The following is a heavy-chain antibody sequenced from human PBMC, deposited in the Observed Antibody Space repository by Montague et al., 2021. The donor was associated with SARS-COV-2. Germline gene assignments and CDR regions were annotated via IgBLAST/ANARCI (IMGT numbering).Heavy chain of an antibody. J-gene: IGHJ2*01. CDR2: IYYSGST. CDR1: GGSISSYY. CDR3: AGDRGGFWHFDL. D-gene: IGHD6-25*01. Sequence: SETLSLTCTVSGGSISSYYWNWIRQSPGKGLEWIGYIYYSGSTKYNPSFKSRVTMLVDTSKWQMSLRLNSVAAADTAVYCCAGDRGGFWHFDLWGRGTLVTVSS. V-gene: IGHV4-59*01.